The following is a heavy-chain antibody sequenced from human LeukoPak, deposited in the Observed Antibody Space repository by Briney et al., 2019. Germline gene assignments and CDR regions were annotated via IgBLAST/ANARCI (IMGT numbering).Heavy chain of an antibody. CDR1: GGSISSSSYY. Sequence: SETLSLTCTVSGGSISSSSYYWGWIRQPPGKGLEWIGSIYYSGSTYYNPSLKSRVTISADTSKNQFSLKLSSVTAADTAVYYCARVRIAVADYWGQGTLVTVSS. D-gene: IGHD6-19*01. CDR2: IYYSGST. V-gene: IGHV4-39*01. CDR3: ARVRIAVADY. J-gene: IGHJ4*02.